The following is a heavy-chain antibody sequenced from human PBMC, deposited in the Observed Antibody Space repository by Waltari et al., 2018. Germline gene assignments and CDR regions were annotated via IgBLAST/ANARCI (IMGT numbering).Heavy chain of an antibody. Sequence: EVQLVESGGGLVQPGGSLRLSCAASGFILSNHDMHWVRQATGKGLEWVSGVGSGGDTYYLDSVKGRFSISRENAKNSLYLQMDSLRAGDTAVYYCARVGDKSLNYGLDVWDQGTTVTVSS. CDR1: GFILSNHD. CDR3: ARVGDKSLNYGLDV. V-gene: IGHV3-13*01. J-gene: IGHJ6*02. D-gene: IGHD2-21*01. CDR2: VGSGGDT.